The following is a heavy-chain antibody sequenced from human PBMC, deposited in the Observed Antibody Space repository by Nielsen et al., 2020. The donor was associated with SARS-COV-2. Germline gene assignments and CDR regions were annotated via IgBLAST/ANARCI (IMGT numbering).Heavy chain of an antibody. Sequence: GESLKISCAASGFTFNTYAMSWIRQAPGKELEWISAISGGGTNSFYADSVKGRFTISRDNSNHTLYLQLTNLRAEDTAVYYCANDFGDCGSSTCRPKWGQGSRITVSS. V-gene: IGHV3-23*01. CDR1: GFTFNTYA. CDR2: ISGGGTNS. D-gene: IGHD2-2*01. CDR3: ANDFGDCGSSTCRPK. J-gene: IGHJ4*02.